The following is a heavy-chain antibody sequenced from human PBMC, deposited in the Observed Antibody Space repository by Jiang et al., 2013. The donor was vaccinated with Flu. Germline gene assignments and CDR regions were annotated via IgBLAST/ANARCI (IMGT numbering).Heavy chain of an antibody. J-gene: IGHJ6*02. V-gene: IGHV3-23*01. CDR3: AKTNYGSGSYYYYYYGMDI. CDR2: IGGNSRGA. Sequence: KGLEWVSGIGGNSRGAYYADSVKGRFTISRDNSKNTLYLQMNSLRAEDTALYYCAKTNYGSGSYYYYYYGMDIWGQGTTVTVSS. D-gene: IGHD3-10*01.